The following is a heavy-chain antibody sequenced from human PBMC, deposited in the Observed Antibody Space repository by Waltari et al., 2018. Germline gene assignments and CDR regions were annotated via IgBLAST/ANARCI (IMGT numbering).Heavy chain of an antibody. CDR1: GYSISSGYY. V-gene: IGHV4-38-2*02. J-gene: IGHJ3*02. D-gene: IGHD2-15*01. CDR2: IYHSGST. CDR3: ASRLPIVVVVAATPGAFDI. Sequence: QVQLQESGPGLVKPSETLSLTCTVSGYSISSGYYWGWIRQPPGKGLEWIGSIYHSGSTSYNPSLKSRVTISVDTSKTQFSLKLSSVTAADTAVYYCASRLPIVVVVAATPGAFDIWGQGTMVTVSS.